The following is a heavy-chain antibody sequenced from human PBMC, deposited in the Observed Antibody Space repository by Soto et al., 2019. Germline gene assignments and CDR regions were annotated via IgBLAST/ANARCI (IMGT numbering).Heavy chain of an antibody. D-gene: IGHD3-10*01. Sequence: QITLKESGPTLVRPTQTLTLTCTFSGFSLSTTGVGVGWIRQPPGKALEWLALIYWDDDKRYSPSPKSRLTITKDTSTIEVTLTITNMAPPDTATSYCAPSLRDYGLGRERAHYFDPCRHGTLVTVSS. V-gene: IGHV2-5*02. CDR3: APSLRDYGLGRERAHYFDP. J-gene: IGHJ5*02. CDR2: IYWDDDK. CDR1: GFSLSTTGVG.